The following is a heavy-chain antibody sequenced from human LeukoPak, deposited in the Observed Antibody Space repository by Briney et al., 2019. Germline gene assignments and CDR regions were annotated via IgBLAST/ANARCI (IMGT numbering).Heavy chain of an antibody. D-gene: IGHD3-22*01. J-gene: IGHJ4*02. Sequence: SVKVSCKASGGTFSSYAISWVRQAPGQGLEWMGGIIPIFGTANYAQKFQGRVTTTTDESTSTAYMELSSLRSEDTAVYYCARGRGSSGYHGSDYWGQGTLVTVSS. V-gene: IGHV1-69*05. CDR3: ARGRGSSGYHGSDY. CDR2: IIPIFGTA. CDR1: GGTFSSYA.